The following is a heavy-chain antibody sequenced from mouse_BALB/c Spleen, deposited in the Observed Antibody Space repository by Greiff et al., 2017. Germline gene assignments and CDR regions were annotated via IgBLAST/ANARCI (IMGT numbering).Heavy chain of an antibody. CDR3: ARRWDYFYYAMDY. V-gene: IGHV3-2*02. CDR1: GYSITSDYA. D-gene: IGHD1-1*01. Sequence: EVQLVESGPGLVKPSQSLSLTCTVTGYSITSDYAWNWIRQFPGNKLEWMGYISYSGSTSYNPSLKSRISITRDTSKNQFFLQLNSVTTEDTATYYCARRWDYFYYAMDYWGQGTSVTVSS. J-gene: IGHJ4*01. CDR2: ISYSGST.